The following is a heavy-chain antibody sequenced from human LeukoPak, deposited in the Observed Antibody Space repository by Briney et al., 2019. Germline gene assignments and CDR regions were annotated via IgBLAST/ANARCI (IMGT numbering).Heavy chain of an antibody. CDR2: MNPNSGNT. CDR1: GYTFTSYD. CDR3: ATQLVGATTGYYYYYGMDV. Sequence: ASVKVSCKASGYTFTSYDINWVRQATGQGLEWMGWMNPNSGNTGYAQKFQGRVTMTRNTSISTAYMELSSLRSEDTAVYYCATQLVGATTGYYYYYGMDVWGQGTTVTVSS. D-gene: IGHD1-26*01. V-gene: IGHV1-8*01. J-gene: IGHJ6*02.